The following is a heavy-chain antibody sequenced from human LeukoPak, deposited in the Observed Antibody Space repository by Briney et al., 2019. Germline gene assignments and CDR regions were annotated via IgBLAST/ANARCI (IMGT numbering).Heavy chain of an antibody. CDR2: INHSGST. Sequence: SETLSLTCAVYGGSFSGYYWSWIRQPPGKGLEWIGEINHSGSTNYNPSLKSRVTISVDTSKNQFSLKLSSVTAADTAVYYCARHYDFWSGYYLSYFDYWGQGALVTVSS. J-gene: IGHJ4*02. D-gene: IGHD3-3*01. V-gene: IGHV4-34*01. CDR1: GGSFSGYY. CDR3: ARHYDFWSGYYLSYFDY.